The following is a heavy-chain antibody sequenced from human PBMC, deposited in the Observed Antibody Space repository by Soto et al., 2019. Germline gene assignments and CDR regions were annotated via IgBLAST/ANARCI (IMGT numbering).Heavy chain of an antibody. D-gene: IGHD6-19*01. V-gene: IGHV3-30*18. CDR1: GFIFRTYG. CDR2: ISYSGNKK. Sequence: QVQLVESGGNVVQPGRSLRLSCAASGFIFRTYGMHWVRQAPGKGLEWVAVISYSGNKKAYADSVKGRFAISRDNSNNTLYLQIDSLTAADTAVYYCAKGQFIPVAGTTPGAFDMWGQGTMVTVSS. J-gene: IGHJ3*02. CDR3: AKGQFIPVAGTTPGAFDM.